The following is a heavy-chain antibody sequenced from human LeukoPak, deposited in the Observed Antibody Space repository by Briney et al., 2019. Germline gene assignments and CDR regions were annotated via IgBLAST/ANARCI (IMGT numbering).Heavy chain of an antibody. CDR3: ARLGDYGGLYYFDY. CDR1: GGSFSGYY. Sequence: KPSETLSLTCAVYGGSFSGYYWSWIRQPPGKGLEWIGEINHSGSTNYNPSLKSRVTISVDTSKNQFSLKLSSVTAADTAVYYCARLGDYGGLYYFDYWGQGTLVTVSS. D-gene: IGHD4/OR15-4a*01. CDR2: INHSGST. J-gene: IGHJ4*02. V-gene: IGHV4-34*01.